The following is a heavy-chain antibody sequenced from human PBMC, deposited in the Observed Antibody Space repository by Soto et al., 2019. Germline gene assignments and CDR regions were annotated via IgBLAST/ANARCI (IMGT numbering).Heavy chain of an antibody. J-gene: IGHJ6*02. Sequence: QVQLVESGGGVVQPGRSLRLSCAASGFTFSSYGMHWVRQAPGKGLEWVAVISYDGSNQYYADSVKGRFTISRDNSKNTLYLQMTRLRAEDTAVYYCAKGANYGDLTSYYYSGMDVWGQGTTVTVSS. CDR1: GFTFSSYG. V-gene: IGHV3-30*18. CDR3: AKGANYGDLTSYYYSGMDV. CDR2: ISYDGSNQ. D-gene: IGHD4-17*01.